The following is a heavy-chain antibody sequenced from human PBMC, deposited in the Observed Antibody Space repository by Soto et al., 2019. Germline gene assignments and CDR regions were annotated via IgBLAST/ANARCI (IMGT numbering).Heavy chain of an antibody. V-gene: IGHV3-53*01. CDR1: GFTVSSNY. CDR3: ARADYYDSSTLY. Sequence: EVQLVESGGGLIQPGGSLRLSFAASGFTVSSNYMSWVRQAPGKGLEWVSVIYSGGSTYYADSVKGRFTISRDNSKNTMYIQMNSLRAEDPAVYYCARADYYDSSTLYWGQGPLVTVSS. J-gene: IGHJ4*02. D-gene: IGHD3-22*01. CDR2: IYSGGST.